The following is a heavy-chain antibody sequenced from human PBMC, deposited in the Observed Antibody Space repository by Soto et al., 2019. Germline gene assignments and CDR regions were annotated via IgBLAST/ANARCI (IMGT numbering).Heavy chain of an antibody. J-gene: IGHJ4*02. V-gene: IGHV1-18*01. CDR1: GYTFTSYG. CDR3: ARDFSNYVEVDY. D-gene: IGHD4-4*01. CDR2: ISAYNGNT. Sequence: GASVKVSCKASGYTFTSYGMSWVRPAPGQGLEWMGWISAYNGNTNYAQKLQGRVTMTTDTSTSTAYMELRSLRSDDTAVYYCARDFSNYVEVDYWGQGTLVTVSS.